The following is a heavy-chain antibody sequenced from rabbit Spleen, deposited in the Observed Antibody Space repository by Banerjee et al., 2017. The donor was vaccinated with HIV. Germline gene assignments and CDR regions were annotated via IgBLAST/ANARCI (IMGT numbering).Heavy chain of an antibody. Sequence: QQQLEESGGGLVKPGGTLTLTCKVSGIDFSSWYYMCWVRQAPGKGLELIGYIDLLFGTTYYANWVNGRFTISSHNAQNTVSLQMNSLTAADTATYFCVRGASESGYYSLWGPGTLVTVS. V-gene: IGHV1S43*01. CDR1: GIDFSSWYY. CDR3: VRGASESGYYSL. D-gene: IGHD1-1*01. J-gene: IGHJ4*01. CDR2: IDLLFGTT.